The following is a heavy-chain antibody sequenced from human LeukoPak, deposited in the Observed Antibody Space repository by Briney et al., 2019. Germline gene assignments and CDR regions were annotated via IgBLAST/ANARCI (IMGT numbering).Heavy chain of an antibody. Sequence: ASVKVSCKASGGTFSSYAISWVRQAPGQGLEWMGGIIPIFGTANYAQKFQGRVTITADESTSTAYMELSSLRSEDTAVYYCARAQEKLLWFGELTSGHYMDVWGQGTTVTVSS. CDR3: ARAQEKLLWFGELTSGHYMDV. V-gene: IGHV1-69*13. CDR1: GGTFSSYA. J-gene: IGHJ6*03. D-gene: IGHD3-10*01. CDR2: IIPIFGTA.